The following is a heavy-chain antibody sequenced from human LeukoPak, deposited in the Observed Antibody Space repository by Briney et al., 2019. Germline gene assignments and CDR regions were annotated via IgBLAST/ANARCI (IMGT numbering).Heavy chain of an antibody. Sequence: GASVKVSCKASGYTFTSYGISWVRQAPGQGLEWMGWISAYNGNTNYAQKLQGRVTMTTDTSTSTAYMELRSLRSDDTAVYYCARGRFPVLLWFGEYHPYYYYYMDVWGKGTTVTISS. D-gene: IGHD3-10*01. CDR2: ISAYNGNT. CDR1: GYTFTSYG. CDR3: ARGRFPVLLWFGEYHPYYYYYMDV. V-gene: IGHV1-18*01. J-gene: IGHJ6*03.